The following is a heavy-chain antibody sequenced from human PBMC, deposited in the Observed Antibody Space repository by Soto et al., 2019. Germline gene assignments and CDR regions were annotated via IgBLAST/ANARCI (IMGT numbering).Heavy chain of an antibody. CDR2: ISAYNGNT. CDR1: GGTFSSYA. J-gene: IGHJ6*03. Sequence: ASVKVSCKASGGTFSSYAISWVRQAPGQGLEWMGWISAYNGNTNYAQKLQGRVTMTTDTSTSTAYMELRSLRSDDTAVYYCARGTYYDFWSGYYTSYYYYMDVWGKGTTVTVSS. D-gene: IGHD3-3*01. CDR3: ARGTYYDFWSGYYTSYYYYMDV. V-gene: IGHV1-18*01.